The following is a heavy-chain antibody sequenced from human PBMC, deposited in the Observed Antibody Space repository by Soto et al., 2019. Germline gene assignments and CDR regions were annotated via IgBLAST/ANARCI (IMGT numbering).Heavy chain of an antibody. CDR2: ISGSGGST. CDR1: GFTFSSYA. V-gene: IGHV3-23*01. D-gene: IGHD6-13*01. CDR3: AKDYSSSWYSNWFDP. J-gene: IGHJ5*02. Sequence: GGSLRLSCAASGFTFSSYAMSWVRQAPGKGLEWVSAISGSGGSTYYADSVKGRFTISRDNSKNTLYLQMNSLRAEDTAGYYCAKDYSSSWYSNWFDPWGQGTLVTVSS.